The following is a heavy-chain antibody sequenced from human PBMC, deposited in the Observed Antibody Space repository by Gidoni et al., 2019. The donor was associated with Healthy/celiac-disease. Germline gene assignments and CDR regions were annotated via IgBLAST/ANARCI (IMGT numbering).Heavy chain of an antibody. CDR2: IVVGSGNT. D-gene: IGHD4-17*01. CDR3: AAAPLYGGNYDY. V-gene: IGHV1-58*01. CDR1: GFTFTSSA. J-gene: IGHJ4*02. Sequence: QMQLVQSGPEVKKPGTSVKVSCKVSGFTFTSSAVPWVRQARGQRLEWIGLIVVGSGNTNYAQKFQKRVTITRDMSTSTAYMELSSLGSEDTAVYYCAAAPLYGGNYDYWGQGTLVTVSS.